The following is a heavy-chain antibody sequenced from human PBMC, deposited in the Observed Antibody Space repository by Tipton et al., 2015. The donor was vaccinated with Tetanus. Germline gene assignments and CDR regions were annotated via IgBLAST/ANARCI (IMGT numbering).Heavy chain of an antibody. CDR2: VWYDGTRK. CDR1: GFTFSTHG. CDR3: ARVRIVEWLGPLGC. V-gene: IGHV3-33*01. Sequence: AASGFTFSTHGMHWVRQAPGKGLEWVALVWYDGTRKYYTESVEGRFTISRDNSKNTLYLQMDSLRVGDPATYFCARVRIVEWLGPLGCRGQGTLVTVSS. D-gene: IGHD3-3*01. J-gene: IGHJ4*02.